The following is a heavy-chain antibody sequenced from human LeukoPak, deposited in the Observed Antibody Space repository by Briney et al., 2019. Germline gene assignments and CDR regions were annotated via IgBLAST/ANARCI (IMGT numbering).Heavy chain of an antibody. Sequence: GGSLRLSCAASGFTFSDYYMSWVRQAPGKGLKWVSTINNNGADTYYADSVKGRFTISRDNSYNTVSLQMNSLRDEDTGVYYCAKGFRTGVGPYVGYHYYMDVWGKGATVTVSS. J-gene: IGHJ6*03. CDR2: INNNGADT. D-gene: IGHD1-26*01. V-gene: IGHV3-23*01. CDR3: AKGFRTGVGPYVGYHYYMDV. CDR1: GFTFSDYY.